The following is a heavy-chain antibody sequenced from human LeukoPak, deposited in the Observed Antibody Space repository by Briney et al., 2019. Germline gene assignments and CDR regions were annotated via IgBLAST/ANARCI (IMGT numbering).Heavy chain of an antibody. CDR1: GFTFSSYA. CDR3: ATLLGVVRGVISWAAFDI. CDR2: ISGSGGST. Sequence: GGSLRLSCAASGFTFSSYAMSWVRQAPGKGLEWVSAISGSGGSTYYADSVKGRFTISRDNSKNTLYLQMNSLRAEDTAVYYCATLLGVVRGVISWAAFDIWGQGTMVTVSS. D-gene: IGHD3-10*01. V-gene: IGHV3-23*01. J-gene: IGHJ3*02.